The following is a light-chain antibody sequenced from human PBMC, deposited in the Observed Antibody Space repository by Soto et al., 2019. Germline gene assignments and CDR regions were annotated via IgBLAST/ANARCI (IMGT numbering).Light chain of an antibody. CDR1: QNVIFY. CDR3: RQSYTTPVYS. V-gene: IGKV1-39*01. J-gene: IGKJ2*01. Sequence: DIQMTQSPASLSASVGDRVTLTCRASQNVIFYLIWFQQKPGKDPTLLIYAASNLQSGVTSRFSGSGAGTDVTPTISSMQHEEFATYFCRQSYTTPVYSFGQGTKLEIK. CDR2: AAS.